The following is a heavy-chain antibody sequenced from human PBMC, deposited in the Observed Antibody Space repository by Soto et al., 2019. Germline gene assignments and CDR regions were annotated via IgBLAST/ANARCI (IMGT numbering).Heavy chain of an antibody. D-gene: IGHD3-10*01. J-gene: IGHJ4*02. CDR2: INHSGST. Sequence: SETLSLTCAVYGGSFSGYYWSWIRQPPGKGLEWIGEINHSGSTNYNPSLKSRVTISVDTSKNQFSLKLSSVTAADTAVYYCVGYYYGSGRDLWGQGTLVTVSS. V-gene: IGHV4-34*01. CDR1: GGSFSGYY. CDR3: VGYYYGSGRDL.